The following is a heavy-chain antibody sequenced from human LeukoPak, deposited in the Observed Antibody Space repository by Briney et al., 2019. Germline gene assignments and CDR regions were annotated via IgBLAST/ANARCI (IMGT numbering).Heavy chain of an antibody. Sequence: KPSQTLSLTCTVSGGSISSGSYYWSWIRQPAGRGLEWIGRIYTSGSTNYNPSLKSRVTILVDTSKNQFSLKLSSVTAADTAVYYCARGTAAGKREDFDYWGQGTLVTVSS. CDR2: IYTSGST. CDR3: ARGTAAGKREDFDY. CDR1: GGSISSGSYY. J-gene: IGHJ4*02. D-gene: IGHD6-13*01. V-gene: IGHV4-61*02.